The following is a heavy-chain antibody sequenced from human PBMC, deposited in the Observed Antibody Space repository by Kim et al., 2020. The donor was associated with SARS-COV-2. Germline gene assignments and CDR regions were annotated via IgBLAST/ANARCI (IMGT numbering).Heavy chain of an antibody. Sequence: GGSLRLSCAASGFTFSSYSMNWVRQAPGKGLEWVSSISSSSSYIYYADSVKGRFTISRDNAKNSLYLQMNSLRAEDTAVYYCARTRPPLSSDTIFGVVIIYPGWFDPCGQGTLVTVSS. D-gene: IGHD3-3*01. CDR2: ISSSSSYI. V-gene: IGHV3-21*01. CDR1: GFTFSSYS. CDR3: ARTRPPLSSDTIFGVVIIYPGWFDP. J-gene: IGHJ5*02.